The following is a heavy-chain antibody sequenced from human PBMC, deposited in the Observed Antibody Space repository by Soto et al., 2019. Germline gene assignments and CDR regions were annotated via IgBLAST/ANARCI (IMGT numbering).Heavy chain of an antibody. CDR2: IIPIFGTA. CDR3: ARDLRIQLWPAQRYYYGMDV. D-gene: IGHD5-18*01. CDR1: GGTFSSYA. J-gene: IGHJ6*02. V-gene: IGHV1-69*01. Sequence: VKVSCKASGGTFSSYAISWVRQAPGQGLEWMGGIIPIFGTANYAQKFQGRVTITADESTSTAYMELSSLRSEDTAVYYCARDLRIQLWPAQRYYYGMDVWGQGTTVTVSS.